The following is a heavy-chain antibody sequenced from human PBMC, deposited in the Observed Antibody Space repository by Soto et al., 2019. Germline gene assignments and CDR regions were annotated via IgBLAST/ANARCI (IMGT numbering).Heavy chain of an antibody. CDR1: GFTLSAYW. CDR2: INRDGSKK. Sequence: EVQLEESGGDLVQPGGSLRLSCAASGFTLSAYWMTWVRQAPGKGLEWVANINRDGSKKSYLDSVRGRFTISRDNVGNSLYLQMDSLRADDXXLXXXXXXVSPGSSSLYLDAFDIWGQGTMVTVSS. J-gene: IGHJ3*02. CDR3: XXXVSPGSSSLYLDAFDI. V-gene: IGHV3-7*02. D-gene: IGHD6-13*01.